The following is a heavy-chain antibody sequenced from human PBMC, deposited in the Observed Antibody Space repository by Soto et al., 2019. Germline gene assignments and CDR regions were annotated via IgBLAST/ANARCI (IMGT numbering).Heavy chain of an antibody. CDR3: ARDRTYYYESSGYEYYFDY. D-gene: IGHD3-22*01. Sequence: QVQLVESGGGVVQPGRSLRLSCAESGFTFSSYGMHWVRQAPGKGLEWVAVIWYDGSNKYYADSVKGRFTISRDNSKNTLYLQMNSLRAEDTAVYYCARDRTYYYESSGYEYYFDYWGQGTLVTVSS. V-gene: IGHV3-33*01. CDR2: IWYDGSNK. CDR1: GFTFSSYG. J-gene: IGHJ4*02.